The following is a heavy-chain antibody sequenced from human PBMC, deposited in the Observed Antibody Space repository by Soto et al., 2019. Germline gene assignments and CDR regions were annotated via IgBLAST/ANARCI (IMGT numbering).Heavy chain of an antibody. CDR1: GGSISTGGYY. D-gene: IGHD4-17*01. Sequence: QVQLQESGPGLVKPSQTLSLTCTVSGGSISTGGYYWTWIRQHPGKGLEWIGYIYYSGSTYYNPSLKSRVTISVDTSKTQFSLKLSSVTAADTAVYYWARRLSVTLFDNWGQGTLVTVSS. CDR2: IYYSGST. J-gene: IGHJ4*02. V-gene: IGHV4-31*03. CDR3: ARRLSVTLFDN.